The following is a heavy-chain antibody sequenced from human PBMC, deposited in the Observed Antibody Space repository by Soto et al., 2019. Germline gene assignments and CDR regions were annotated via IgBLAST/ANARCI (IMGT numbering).Heavy chain of an antibody. Sequence: QVQLQQWGAGLLKPSETLSLTCAVYGGSFSGYYWSWIRQPPGKGLEWIGEINHSGSTNYNPSLKSRVNISVDTSKNQFSLKLSSVTAADTAVYYCARQTRSGYYFDYWGQGTLVTVSS. D-gene: IGHD3-22*01. CDR2: INHSGST. CDR3: ARQTRSGYYFDY. V-gene: IGHV4-34*01. J-gene: IGHJ4*02. CDR1: GGSFSGYY.